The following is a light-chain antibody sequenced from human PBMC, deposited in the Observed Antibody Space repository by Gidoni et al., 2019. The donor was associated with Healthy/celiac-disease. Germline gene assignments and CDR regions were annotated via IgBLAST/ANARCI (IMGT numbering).Light chain of an antibody. CDR3: SSYTSSSKG. V-gene: IGLV2-14*01. J-gene: IGLJ1*01. CDR2: EVS. CDR1: SSDVGGYNY. Sequence: QSALTQPASVSGSPGQSITISCTVTSSDVGGYNYVSWYQQHPGKAPKLMIYEVSNRPSGVSNRFSGSKSGNTASLTISGLQAEDEADYYCSSYTSSSKGFGTGTKVTVL.